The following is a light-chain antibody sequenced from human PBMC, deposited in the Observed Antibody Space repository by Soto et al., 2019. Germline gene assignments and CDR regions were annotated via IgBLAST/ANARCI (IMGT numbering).Light chain of an antibody. CDR2: GNI. Sequence: QSVLTQPPSVSGAPGQRVTFSCTGSSSNIGAGYDVHWYQQFPGTAPKLLISGNINRPSGIPDRFSGSESGTSASLAITGLQTEDEADYYCQSYDVSLTAYVFGTGTKVTVL. V-gene: IGLV1-40*01. CDR3: QSYDVSLTAYV. CDR1: SSNIGAGYD. J-gene: IGLJ1*01.